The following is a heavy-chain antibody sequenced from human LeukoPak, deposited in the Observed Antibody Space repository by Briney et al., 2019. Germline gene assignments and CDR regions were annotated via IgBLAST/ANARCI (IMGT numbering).Heavy chain of an antibody. D-gene: IGHD2-2*01. CDR1: GGSINNYY. Sequence: SETLSLTCTVSGGSINNYYWTWIRQPAGKGLEWIGRIYSSGKTNYNPSLKSRVTMSVDTSNNQLSLMMTSVTAADTAVYYCARGRVVPAASPYGMDVWGQGTTVTVSS. J-gene: IGHJ6*02. CDR2: IYSSGKT. V-gene: IGHV4-4*07. CDR3: ARGRVVPAASPYGMDV.